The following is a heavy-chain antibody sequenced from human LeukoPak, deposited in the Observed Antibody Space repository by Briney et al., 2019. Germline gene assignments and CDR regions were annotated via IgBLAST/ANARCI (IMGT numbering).Heavy chain of an antibody. CDR2: IFHTGST. J-gene: IGHJ5*02. CDR3: ARDRGYCSGGSCYRWFDP. CDR1: GASISSYY. D-gene: IGHD2-15*01. Sequence: PSETLSLTCTVSGASISSYYWSWIRQPPGKGLEWIGFIFHTGSTNYNPSLKSRVTISVDTSKNQFSLKLSSVTAADTAVYYCARDRGYCSGGSCYRWFDPWGQGTLVTVSS. V-gene: IGHV4-59*01.